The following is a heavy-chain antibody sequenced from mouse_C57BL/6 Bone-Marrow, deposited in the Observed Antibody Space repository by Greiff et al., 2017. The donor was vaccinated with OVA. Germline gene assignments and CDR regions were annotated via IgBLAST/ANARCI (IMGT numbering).Heavy chain of an antibody. V-gene: IGHV2-9-1*01. CDR2: IWTGGGT. J-gene: IGHJ3*01. D-gene: IGHD1-1*01. CDR1: GFSLTSYS. Sequence: VQVVESGPGLVAPSQSLSIPCTVSGFSLTSYSISWVRQPPGKGLEWLGVIWTGGGTNFTSALKSRLSFRKDNSKSQVFLKMNSLQTEDKARYYCARAYYDGGLADWGQGTLVTVSA. CDR3: ARAYYDGGLAD.